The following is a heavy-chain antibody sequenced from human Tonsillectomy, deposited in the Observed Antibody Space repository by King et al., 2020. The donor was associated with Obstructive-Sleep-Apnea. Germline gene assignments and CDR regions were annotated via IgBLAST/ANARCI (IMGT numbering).Heavy chain of an antibody. V-gene: IGHV3-9*01. J-gene: IGHJ3*02. CDR1: GFTFDDYA. Sequence: GGGVVQPGRSLRLSCAASGFTFDDYAMHWVRQPPGKGLEWVSGINWNSGNIDYADSVKGRFTISRDNAKNSLYLQMNSLRAEDTALYYCVKDRAGGVPDAFDIWGQGTMVTVSS. CDR2: INWNSGNI. CDR3: VKDRAGGVPDAFDI. D-gene: IGHD3-16*01.